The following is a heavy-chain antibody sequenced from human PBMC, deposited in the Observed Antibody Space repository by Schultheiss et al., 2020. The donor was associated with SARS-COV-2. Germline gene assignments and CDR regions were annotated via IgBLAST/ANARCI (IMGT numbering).Heavy chain of an antibody. D-gene: IGHD2-15*01. Sequence: SETLSLTCAVYGGSFSGYYWSWIRQPPGKGLEWIGEINHSGSTNYNPSLKSRVTISVDTSKNQFSLKLSSVTAADTAVYYCARDQRYCSGGSCYVRGRHGMDVLGQGATVTVAS. V-gene: IGHV4-34*01. CDR3: ARDQRYCSGGSCYVRGRHGMDV. CDR2: INHSGST. J-gene: IGHJ6*02. CDR1: GGSFSGYY.